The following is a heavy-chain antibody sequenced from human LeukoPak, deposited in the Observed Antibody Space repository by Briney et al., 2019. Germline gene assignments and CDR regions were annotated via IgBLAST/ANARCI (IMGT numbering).Heavy chain of an antibody. V-gene: IGHV1-46*01. CDR3: ARWMYGSGSPDDAFDI. CDR2: INPSGGST. D-gene: IGHD3-10*01. Sequence: GASVKVSCKASGYTFTSYYMHWVRQAPGQGLEWMGIINPSGGSTSYAQKFQGRVTMTRDTSTSTVYMGLSSLRSEDTAVYYCARWMYGSGSPDDAFDIWGQGTMVTVSS. CDR1: GYTFTSYY. J-gene: IGHJ3*02.